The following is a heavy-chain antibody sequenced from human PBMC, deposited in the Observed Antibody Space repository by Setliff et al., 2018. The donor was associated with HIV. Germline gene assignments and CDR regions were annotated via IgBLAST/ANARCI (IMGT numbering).Heavy chain of an antibody. CDR1: GFIFSSYA. V-gene: IGHV3-30*01. CDR2: MSYDGNNK. Sequence: PGESLRLSCAASGFIFSSYAMHWVRQAPGKGLGWVAVMSYDGNNKYYADSVKGRFTISRDNSKNTLFLQMNSLRPEDTAVYYCARLLRGGGDYFDYWGQGTLVTVSS. CDR3: ARLLRGGGDYFDY. J-gene: IGHJ4*02. D-gene: IGHD3-10*01.